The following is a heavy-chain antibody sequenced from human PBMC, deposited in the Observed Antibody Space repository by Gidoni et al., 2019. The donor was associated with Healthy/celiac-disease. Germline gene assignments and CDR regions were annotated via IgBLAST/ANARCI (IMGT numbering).Heavy chain of an antibody. V-gene: IGHV2-5*02. CDR1: GFSLSTSGVG. CDR2: IYWDDDK. CDR3: AHREKGGSYWGGDNWFDP. Sequence: QITLKESGPTLVKPTQTLTLTCTFSGFSLSTSGVGVGWIRQPPGKALEWLALIYWDDDKRYSPSLKSRLTITKDTSKNQVVLTMTNMDPVDTATYYCAHREKGGSYWGGDNWFDPWGQGTLVTVSS. D-gene: IGHD1-26*01. J-gene: IGHJ5*02.